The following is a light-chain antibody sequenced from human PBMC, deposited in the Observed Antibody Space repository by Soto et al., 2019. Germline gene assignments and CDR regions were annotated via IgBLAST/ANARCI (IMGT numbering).Light chain of an antibody. CDR1: QSVGSN. V-gene: IGKV3-15*01. J-gene: IGKJ1*01. CDR2: GAS. Sequence: EIVMTQSPATLSVSPGERATLSCRASQSVGSNLAWYQQKPGQAPRLLIYGASTRATGIPARFSGSGSGTESPLTISSLQSEAFAIYFCQQYNNWPPDRTFGQGTKVEIK. CDR3: QQYNNWPPDRT.